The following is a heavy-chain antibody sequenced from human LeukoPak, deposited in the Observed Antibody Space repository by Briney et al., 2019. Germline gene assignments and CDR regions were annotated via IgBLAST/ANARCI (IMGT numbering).Heavy chain of an antibody. V-gene: IGHV1-69*04. D-gene: IGHD6-25*01. Sequence: GASVKVSFKASGGTFSSYAISWVRQAPGQGLEWMGRIIPILGIANYAQKFQGRVTITADKSTSTAYMELSSLRSEDTAVYYCASAELVVYSSGADAFDIWGQGTMVTVSS. J-gene: IGHJ3*02. CDR1: GGTFSSYA. CDR3: ASAELVVYSSGADAFDI. CDR2: IIPILGIA.